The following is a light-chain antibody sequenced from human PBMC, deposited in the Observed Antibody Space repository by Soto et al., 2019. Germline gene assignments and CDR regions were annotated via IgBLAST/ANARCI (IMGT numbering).Light chain of an antibody. CDR1: SSDVGAYNY. CDR2: DVS. V-gene: IGLV2-14*03. Sequence: QSVLTQPASVSGSPGQSISISCTGTSSDVGAYNYISWYQQHPGKAPKLIIYDVSNRPSGVSSRFSGSKSGNTASLTISGLQAEDGADYYCSAYTITSPYVFGTGTQLTVL. CDR3: SAYTITSPYV. J-gene: IGLJ1*01.